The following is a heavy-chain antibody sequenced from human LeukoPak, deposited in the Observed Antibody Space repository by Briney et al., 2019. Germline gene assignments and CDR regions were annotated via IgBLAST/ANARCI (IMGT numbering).Heavy chain of an antibody. Sequence: SVKVSCKASGGTFSSSAISWVRQAPGQGLEWMGRIIPILGIANYAQKFQGRVTITADKSTSTAYMELSSLRSEDTAVYYCARADFAYGGTIDYWGQGTLVTVSS. CDR1: GGTFSSSA. V-gene: IGHV1-69*04. CDR3: ARADFAYGGTIDY. CDR2: IIPILGIA. D-gene: IGHD4-23*01. J-gene: IGHJ4*02.